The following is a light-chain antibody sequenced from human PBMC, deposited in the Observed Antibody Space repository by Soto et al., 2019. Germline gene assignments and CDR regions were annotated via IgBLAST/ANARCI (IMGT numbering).Light chain of an antibody. CDR1: SSDVGGYNY. V-gene: IGLV2-14*03. Sequence: QSVLTQPASVSGSPGQSITISCTGTSSDVGGYNYVSWYQQHQGKAPKLMIYDVSNRPSGVSNRFSGSKSGNTASLTISGRQAEDEADYYCCSYTSSSTPVVFGGGTKLTVL. J-gene: IGLJ2*01. CDR2: DVS. CDR3: CSYTSSSTPVV.